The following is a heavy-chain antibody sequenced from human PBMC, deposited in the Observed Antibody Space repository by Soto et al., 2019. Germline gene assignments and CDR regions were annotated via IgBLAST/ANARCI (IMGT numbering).Heavy chain of an antibody. CDR1: GFTFSSYS. CDR3: ARATVTTFLYYYYGMDV. CDR2: ISSSSSYI. Sequence: GGSLRLSCAASGFTFSSYSMNWVRQAPEKGLEWVSSISSSSSYIYYADSVKGRFTVSRDNAKNSLYLQMNSLRAEDTAVYYCARATVTTFLYYYYGMDVWGQGTTVTVSS. J-gene: IGHJ6*02. D-gene: IGHD4-4*01. V-gene: IGHV3-21*01.